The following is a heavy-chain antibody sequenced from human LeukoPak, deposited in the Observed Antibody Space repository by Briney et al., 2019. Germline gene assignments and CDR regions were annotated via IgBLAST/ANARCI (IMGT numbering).Heavy chain of an antibody. CDR2: IYSTGST. D-gene: IGHD6-13*01. CDR3: ARGIADPYSFDS. CDR1: GGSINFYY. Sequence: SSETLSLTCTVSGGSINFYYWSWIRRPAGKGLEWIGRIYSTGSTNYSPSLKSRVTMSVDKSKNQFSLNLSSVTAADTAVYYCARGIADPYSFDSWGQGTLVTVSS. J-gene: IGHJ4*02. V-gene: IGHV4-4*07.